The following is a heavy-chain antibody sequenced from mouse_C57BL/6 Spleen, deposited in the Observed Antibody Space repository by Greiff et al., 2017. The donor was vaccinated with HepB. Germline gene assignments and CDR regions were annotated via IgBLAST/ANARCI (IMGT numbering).Heavy chain of an antibody. CDR3: TGDLLWSLGAMDY. D-gene: IGHD2-1*01. CDR2: IRLKSDNYAT. CDR1: GFTFSNYW. V-gene: IGHV6-3*01. J-gene: IGHJ4*01. Sequence: EVKVEESGGGLVQPGGSMKLSCVASGFTFSNYWMNWVRQSPEKGLEWVAQIRLKSDNYATHYAESVKGRFTISRDDSKSSVYLQMNNLRAEDTGIYYCTGDLLWSLGAMDYWGQGTSVTVSS.